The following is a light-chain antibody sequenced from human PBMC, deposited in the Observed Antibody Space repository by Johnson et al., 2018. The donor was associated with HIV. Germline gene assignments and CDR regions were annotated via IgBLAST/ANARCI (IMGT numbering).Light chain of an antibody. Sequence: QSILTQPPSVSAAPGQKVTISCSGSSSNIGNNYVSWYQQLPGTAPKLLIYENNKRPSGIPDRFSGSKSGTSATLGITGLQTGDEADYYGGTWDSSLSALFGTGTKVTVL. V-gene: IGLV1-51*02. CDR1: SSNIGNNY. J-gene: IGLJ1*01. CDR3: GTWDSSLSAL. CDR2: ENN.